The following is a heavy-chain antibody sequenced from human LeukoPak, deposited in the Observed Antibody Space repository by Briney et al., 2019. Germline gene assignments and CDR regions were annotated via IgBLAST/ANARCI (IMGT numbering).Heavy chain of an antibody. J-gene: IGHJ5*02. CDR2: IIPIFGTA. CDR1: GGTFSSYA. Sequence: SVKVSCKASGGTFSSYAISWVRQAPGQGLEWMGGIIPIFGTANYAQKFQGRVTITTDESTSTAYMELSSLRSEDTAVNYCARISTLYSSGWSNWFDPWGQGTLVTVSS. CDR3: ARISTLYSSGWSNWFDP. D-gene: IGHD6-19*01. V-gene: IGHV1-69*05.